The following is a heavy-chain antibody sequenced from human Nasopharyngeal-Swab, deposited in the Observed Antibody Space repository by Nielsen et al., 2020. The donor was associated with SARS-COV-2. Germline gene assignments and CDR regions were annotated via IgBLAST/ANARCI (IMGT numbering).Heavy chain of an antibody. J-gene: IGHJ4*02. CDR1: GYTFTDYY. D-gene: IGHD3-22*01. CDR2: INPYNGDT. CDR3: ARDYYDNYDSDY. V-gene: IGHV1-2*02. Sequence: ASVKVSCKTSGYTFTDYYIHWVRQVPGQGLEWVGCINPYNGDTFYAQNFQGRVTVTRDTSRSTACIDLSRLRSDDTAVYYCARDYYDNYDSDYWGQGTLVTVSS.